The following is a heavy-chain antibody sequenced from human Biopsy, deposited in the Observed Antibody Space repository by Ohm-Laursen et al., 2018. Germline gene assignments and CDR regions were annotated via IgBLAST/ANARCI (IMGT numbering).Heavy chain of an antibody. Sequence: SLRLSCAASGFTLSYYSMTWVRQGPGKGLEWVGLIRSSGYGGTADYAASVKGRFTISRDDSKSFAYLQMTSLRTEDTAVYFCAREGLGTTADYWGQGILVTVSS. CDR3: AREGLGTTADY. J-gene: IGHJ4*02. CDR1: GFTLSYYS. CDR2: IRSSGYGGTA. V-gene: IGHV3-49*04. D-gene: IGHD1/OR15-1a*01.